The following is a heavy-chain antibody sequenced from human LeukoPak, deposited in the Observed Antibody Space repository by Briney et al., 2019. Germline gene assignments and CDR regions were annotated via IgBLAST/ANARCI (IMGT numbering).Heavy chain of an antibody. D-gene: IGHD4-23*01. J-gene: IGHJ4*02. V-gene: IGHV1-2*02. CDR2: VNPNSGGT. CDR1: GFTFTVYY. Sequence: ASVKVSCKASGFTFTVYYIHCVRQTPGQGLEWMGWVNPNSGGTNYAQMFQGRVTMTRDTSINTAYMELSGLRSDDTAVYYCARDSYGGNWSLGYWGQGTLVTVSS. CDR3: ARDSYGGNWSLGY.